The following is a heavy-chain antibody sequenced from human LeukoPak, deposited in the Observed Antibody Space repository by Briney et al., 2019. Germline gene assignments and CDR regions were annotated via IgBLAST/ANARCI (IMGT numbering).Heavy chain of an antibody. CDR2: ISVNVGGT. D-gene: IGHD2-2*01. CDR3: ANSPDCSTTSCRPFDY. CDR1: GFAFSNYA. V-gene: IGHV3-23*01. J-gene: IGHJ4*02. Sequence: GGSLRLSCAASGFAFSNYAMSWVRQAPGKGLEGVSSISVNVGGTYYADSVKGRFTISRDNSKNTLYLQMNSLRAEDTALYYCANSPDCSTTSCRPFDYWGQGTLVTVSS.